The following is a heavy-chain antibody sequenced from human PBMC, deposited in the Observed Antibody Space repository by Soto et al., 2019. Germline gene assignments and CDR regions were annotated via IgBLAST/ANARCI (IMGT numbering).Heavy chain of an antibody. CDR3: ARLTGYYAPDY. Sequence: QVQLVQSGAEVKKPGASVKVSCKASGYTFTSYAMHWVRQAPGQRLEWMGWINAGNGNTKYSQKFQGRVTITRDTSASTAYMKLSSLRSEDTAVYYCARLTGYYAPDYWGQGTLVTVSS. CDR2: INAGNGNT. J-gene: IGHJ4*02. D-gene: IGHD3-9*01. CDR1: GYTFTSYA. V-gene: IGHV1-3*01.